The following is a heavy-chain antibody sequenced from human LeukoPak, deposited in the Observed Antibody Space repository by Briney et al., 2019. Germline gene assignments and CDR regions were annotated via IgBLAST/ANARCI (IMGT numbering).Heavy chain of an antibody. V-gene: IGHV3-7*01. CDR3: ARDLGHTGYDLYDY. CDR1: GINFSGYW. J-gene: IGHJ4*02. D-gene: IGHD5-12*01. CDR2: MKQDGSEK. Sequence: PGGSLRLSCAVSGINFSGYWMAWVRQAPGKGLEWVANMKQDGSEKYYVDSVKGRFTISRDNAKNSLYLEMNSLRVEDTAVYYCARDLGHTGYDLYDYWGQGTLVTVSS.